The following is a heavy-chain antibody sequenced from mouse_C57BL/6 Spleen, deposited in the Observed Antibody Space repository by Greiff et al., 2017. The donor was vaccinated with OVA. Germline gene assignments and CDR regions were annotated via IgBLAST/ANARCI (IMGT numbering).Heavy chain of an antibody. V-gene: IGHV10-1*01. J-gene: IGHJ3*01. CDR2: IRSKSNNYAT. CDR1: GFSFNTYA. CDR3: VRPSYYGSPTWFAY. Sequence: DVMLVESGGGLVQPKGSLKLSCAASGFSFNTYAMNWVRQAPGKGLEWVARIRSKSNNYATYYADSVKDRFTISRDDSESMLYLQMNNLKTEDTAMYYCVRPSYYGSPTWFAYWGQGTLVTVSA. D-gene: IGHD1-1*01.